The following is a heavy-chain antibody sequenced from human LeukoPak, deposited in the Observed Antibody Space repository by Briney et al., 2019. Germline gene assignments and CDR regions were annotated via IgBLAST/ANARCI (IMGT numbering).Heavy chain of an antibody. Sequence: KPSETLSLTCTVSGGSISSSSYHWGWIRQPPGKGLEWIGEINHSGSTNYNPSLKSRVTISVDTSKNQFSLKLSSVTAADTAVYYCARKLLRKFDYWGQGTLVTVSS. CDR3: ARKLLRKFDY. V-gene: IGHV4-39*07. CDR2: INHSGST. J-gene: IGHJ4*02. CDR1: GGSISSSSYH. D-gene: IGHD2-15*01.